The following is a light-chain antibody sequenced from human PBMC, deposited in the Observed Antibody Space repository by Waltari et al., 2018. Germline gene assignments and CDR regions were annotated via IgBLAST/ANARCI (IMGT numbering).Light chain of an antibody. CDR1: NPNIGTNA. V-gene: IGLV1-36*01. J-gene: IGLJ3*02. CDR3: EAWDDTLNGVV. Sequence: QSVLTQPPSVSEAPRQWVTISCSGSNPNIGTNAVNWYQKLPGKAPKLLIYYDNLLSPGVSDRFSGSKSDTSASLAISGLQSEDEADYYCEAWDDTLNGVVFGGGTKLTVL. CDR2: YDN.